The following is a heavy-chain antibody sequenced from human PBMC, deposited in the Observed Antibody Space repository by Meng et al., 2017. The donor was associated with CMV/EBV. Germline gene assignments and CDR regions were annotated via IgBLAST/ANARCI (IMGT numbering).Heavy chain of an antibody. J-gene: IGHJ6*02. Sequence: GGSLRLSCTVSGITFSDFLMGWFRQAPGKGLAWVANIGQDGSDKNYVDSVKGRFTISRDNAKNSLYLQMNSLRVEDTAVYYCAAGFWGAWGQGTTVTV. CDR2: IGQDGSDK. CDR1: GITFSDFL. CDR3: AAGFWGA. D-gene: IGHD3-16*01. V-gene: IGHV3-7*01.